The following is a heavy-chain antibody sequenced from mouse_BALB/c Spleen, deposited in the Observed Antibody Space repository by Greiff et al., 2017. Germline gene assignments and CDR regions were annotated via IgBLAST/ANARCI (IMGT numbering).Heavy chain of an antibody. V-gene: IGHV1-54*01. Sequence: QVQLKQSGAELVRPGTSVKVSCKASGYAFTNYLIEWVKQRPGQGLEWIGVINPGSGGTNYNEKFKGKATLTADKSSSTAYMQLSSLTSDDSAVYFCARSGGHWYFDVWGAGTTVTVSS. J-gene: IGHJ1*01. D-gene: IGHD1-1*02. CDR3: ARSGGHWYFDV. CDR2: INPGSGGT. CDR1: GYAFTNYL.